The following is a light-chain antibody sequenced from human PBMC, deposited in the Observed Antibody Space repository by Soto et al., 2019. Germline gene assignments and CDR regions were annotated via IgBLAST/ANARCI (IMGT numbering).Light chain of an antibody. CDR3: QQCGSSPIT. J-gene: IGKJ5*01. CDR2: GAS. Sequence: ENVLTQSPGTLSLSPGERATLSCRASQSVRSNYVAWYQQKPGQAPRLLISGASSRATGIPDRFSGSGSGTDFTLTISRLEPEDFALYYCQQCGSSPITFGQGTRLEIK. V-gene: IGKV3-20*01. CDR1: QSVRSNY.